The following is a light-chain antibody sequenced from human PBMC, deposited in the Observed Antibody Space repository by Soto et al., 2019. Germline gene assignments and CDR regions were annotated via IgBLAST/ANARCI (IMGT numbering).Light chain of an antibody. Sequence: DIQMTQSPSSLSASVGDRVTITCRASQSISSYLNWYQQKPGKAPKLLIYAASSLQSGVPSRFSSSGSGTDFTLTISSLQPKDFATYYCQQSYSTVITFGQGTRLEIK. V-gene: IGKV1-39*01. CDR2: AAS. J-gene: IGKJ5*01. CDR3: QQSYSTVIT. CDR1: QSISSY.